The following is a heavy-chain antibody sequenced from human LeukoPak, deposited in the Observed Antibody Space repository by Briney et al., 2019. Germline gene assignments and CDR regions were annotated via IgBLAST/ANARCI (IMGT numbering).Heavy chain of an antibody. D-gene: IGHD1-1*01. CDR1: GFTFNSYV. Sequence: GGSLRLSCVASGFTFNSYVMSWVRQAPGKGLERVSAISGSGGSTYYADSVKGRFTISRDNSNNTLYVQMSSLRAEDTAVYYCAKDRGTGTNNHWGQGTLVTVSS. J-gene: IGHJ4*02. CDR3: AKDRGTGTNNH. CDR2: ISGSGGST. V-gene: IGHV3-23*01.